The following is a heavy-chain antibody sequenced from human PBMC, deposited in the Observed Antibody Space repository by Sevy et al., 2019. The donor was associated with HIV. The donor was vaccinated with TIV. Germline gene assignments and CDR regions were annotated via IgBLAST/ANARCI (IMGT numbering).Heavy chain of an antibody. CDR3: AGPILTYNNGWSYYDY. CDR1: GASISSSGYY. D-gene: IGHD6-19*01. J-gene: IGHJ4*02. V-gene: IGHV4-39*01. CDR2: INYRGIT. Sequence: SETLSLTCTVSGASISSSGYYWGWIRQPPGKGLEWIASINYRGITFDNPSLKSRITISAAMSKNKFSLDLNSVTAADTAIYYCAGPILTYNNGWSYYDYWGQGTVVTVSS.